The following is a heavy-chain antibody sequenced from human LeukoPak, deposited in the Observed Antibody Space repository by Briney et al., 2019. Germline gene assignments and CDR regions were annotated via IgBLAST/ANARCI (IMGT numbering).Heavy chain of an antibody. CDR3: ARPAGYQLPKEMFLYY. CDR1: GYSFTSNY. J-gene: IGHJ4*02. V-gene: IGHV1-46*01. CDR2: IYPRDGST. D-gene: IGHD2-2*01. Sequence: ASVKVSCKASGYSFTSNYIHWVRQAPGQGLEWMGMIYPRDGSTSYAQRFQDRVTVTRDTSTSTVHMELSGLRSEDTAVYYCARPAGYQLPKEMFLYYWGQGTLVTVSS.